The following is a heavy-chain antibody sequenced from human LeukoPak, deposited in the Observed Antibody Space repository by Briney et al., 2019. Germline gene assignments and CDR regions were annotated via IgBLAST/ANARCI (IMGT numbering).Heavy chain of an antibody. CDR2: IRYDGSNK. Sequence: PGGSLRLSCAASGFTFSSYGMHWVRQAPGKGLEWVAFIRYDGSNKYYADSVKGRFTISRDNSKNTLYLQMNSLRAEDTAVYYRAKDGITIFGVVVPFDYWGQGTLVTVSS. D-gene: IGHD3-3*01. J-gene: IGHJ4*02. CDR1: GFTFSSYG. V-gene: IGHV3-30*02. CDR3: AKDGITIFGVVVPFDY.